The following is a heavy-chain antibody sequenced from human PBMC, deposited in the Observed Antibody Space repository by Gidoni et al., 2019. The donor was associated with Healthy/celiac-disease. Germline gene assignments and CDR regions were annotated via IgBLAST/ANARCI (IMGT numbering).Heavy chain of an antibody. CDR2: ISGSGGST. Sequence: EVQLLASGGGLVQPGGSLRLSCAATGFPFSSYAMSWVRQAPGKGLEGVSAISGSGGSTYYADSVKGRFTISRDNSKNTLYLQMNSLRAEDTAVYYCAKGGRGTYTTDYWGQGTLVTVSS. CDR3: AKGGRGTYTTDY. D-gene: IGHD1-26*01. V-gene: IGHV3-23*01. CDR1: GFPFSSYA. J-gene: IGHJ4*02.